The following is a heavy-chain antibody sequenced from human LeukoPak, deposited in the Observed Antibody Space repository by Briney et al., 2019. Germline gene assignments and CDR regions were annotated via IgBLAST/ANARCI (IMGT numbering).Heavy chain of an antibody. Sequence: GGSLRLSCTASGFTFSDYYMSWIRQAPGKGLEWVSYIGSSGRTVYYADSVKGRFTISRDNAKKSLYLQMNSLRAEDTAVYYCGCSSGYYSFDYWGQGTLVTVSS. CDR3: GCSSGYYSFDY. CDR1: GFTFSDYY. V-gene: IGHV3-11*01. J-gene: IGHJ4*02. CDR2: IGSSGRTV. D-gene: IGHD3-22*01.